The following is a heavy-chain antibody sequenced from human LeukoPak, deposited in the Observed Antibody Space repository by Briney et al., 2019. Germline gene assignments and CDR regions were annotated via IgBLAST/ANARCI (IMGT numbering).Heavy chain of an antibody. CDR1: GFIFDDYG. D-gene: IGHD2-8*02. CDR2: INWIGGST. V-gene: IGHV3-20*04. CDR3: ARWPRAVTGYYYMDV. J-gene: IGHJ6*03. Sequence: GVSLTLSCAASGFIFDDYGMTWVRQTPGKGLEWVSGINWIGGSTGYADSQKGRFTIPRDNAKNSLYLQMNSLRAEDTALSYCARWPRAVTGYYYMDVWGKGTTVTVSS.